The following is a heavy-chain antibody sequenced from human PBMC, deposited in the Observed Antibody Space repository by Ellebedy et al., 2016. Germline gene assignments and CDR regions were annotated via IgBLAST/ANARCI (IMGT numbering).Heavy chain of an antibody. V-gene: IGHV1-46*01. Sequence: ASVKVSCXASGYTFTSYYMHWVRQAPGQGLEWMGIINPSGGSTSYAQKFQGRVTMTRDTSTSTVYMELSSLRSEDTAVYYCAREVPNVRYGMDVWGQGTTVTVSS. CDR3: AREVPNVRYGMDV. J-gene: IGHJ6*02. D-gene: IGHD2-2*01. CDR2: INPSGGST. CDR1: GYTFTSYY.